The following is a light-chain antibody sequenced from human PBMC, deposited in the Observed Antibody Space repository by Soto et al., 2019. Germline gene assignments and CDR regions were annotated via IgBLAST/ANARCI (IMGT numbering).Light chain of an antibody. J-gene: IGKJ1*01. Sequence: IVLTQSPATVSLSPGETATLSCRASQSVSSSYLAWYQQKPGQAPRLLIYGASSRATGIPDRFSGSGSGTDFTLTISRLEPEDFAVYYCQQYGSSPRTFGQGTKVDIK. V-gene: IGKV3-20*01. CDR2: GAS. CDR3: QQYGSSPRT. CDR1: QSVSSSY.